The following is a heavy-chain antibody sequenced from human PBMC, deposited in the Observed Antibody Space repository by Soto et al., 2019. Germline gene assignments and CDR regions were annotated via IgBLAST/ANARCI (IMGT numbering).Heavy chain of an antibody. D-gene: IGHD3-16*01. CDR3: ARVVGAKFVFDS. Sequence: QVQLVQSGTEVKKPGSSVKVSCKASGDTFNKNSISWVRQAPGQGLEWMGRIIPALGLTDYAEKFQGRQGRCTIISDMTTNTDYMELFGLSSEDPAVYYCARVVGAKFVFDSGGQGTVVTVSS. J-gene: IGHJ4*02. CDR2: IIPALGLT. CDR1: GDTFNKNS. V-gene: IGHV1-69*02.